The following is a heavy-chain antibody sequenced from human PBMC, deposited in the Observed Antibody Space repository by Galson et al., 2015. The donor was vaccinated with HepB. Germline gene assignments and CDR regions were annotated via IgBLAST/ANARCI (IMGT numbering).Heavy chain of an antibody. J-gene: IGHJ4*02. V-gene: IGHV3-23*01. CDR3: AKYTPGENFDY. CDR2: ISVSGGST. D-gene: IGHD3-16*01. CDR1: GFTFNSYA. Sequence: LRLSCAASGFTFNSYAMSWVRQTPGKGLEWVSSISVSGGSTYYADSVRGRFTISRDNSKNTLYLQMNSLRAEDTAVYYCAKYTPGENFDYWGQGTLVTVSS.